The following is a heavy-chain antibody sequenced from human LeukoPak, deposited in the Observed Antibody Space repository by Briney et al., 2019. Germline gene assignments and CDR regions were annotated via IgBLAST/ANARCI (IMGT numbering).Heavy chain of an antibody. CDR2: ISSSSSTI. CDR3: ARDLWGSGSYYKGAFDI. J-gene: IGHJ3*02. CDR1: GFTFSSYS. Sequence: GGSLRLSCAASGFTFSSYSMNWVRQAPGKGLEWVSYISSSSSTIYYADSVKGRFTISRDNAKNSLYLQMNSLRAEDTAVYYCARDLWGSGSYYKGAFDIWGQGTMVTVSS. D-gene: IGHD3-10*01. V-gene: IGHV3-48*04.